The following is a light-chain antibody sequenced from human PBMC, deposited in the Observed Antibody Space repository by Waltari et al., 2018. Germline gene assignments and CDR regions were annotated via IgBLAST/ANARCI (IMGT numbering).Light chain of an antibody. Sequence: EIVMTQSPATLSVSPGERATLSCRASQTIRDNLAWYQQKPGKAPRLLIYGASIRATSIPAGFTGSGSGTEFTLTISSLQSEDFAVYYCQQYNNWPLTFGGGTKVEIK. CDR3: QQYNNWPLT. V-gene: IGKV3-15*01. J-gene: IGKJ4*01. CDR2: GAS. CDR1: QTIRDN.